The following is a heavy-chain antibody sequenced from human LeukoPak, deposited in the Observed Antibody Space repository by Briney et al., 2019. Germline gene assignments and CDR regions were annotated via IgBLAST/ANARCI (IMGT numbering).Heavy chain of an antibody. CDR2: IYTSGST. D-gene: IGHD6-19*01. V-gene: IGHV4-61*02. CDR1: GGSISSGSYY. J-gene: IGHJ4*02. CDR3: ARGRSGSYGY. Sequence: SQTLSLTCPVSGGSISSGSYYWSWIRQPAGKGLEWIGRIYTSGSTNYNPSLKSRVTISVDTSKNQFSLKLSSVTAADTAVYYCARGRSGSYGYWGQGTLVTVSS.